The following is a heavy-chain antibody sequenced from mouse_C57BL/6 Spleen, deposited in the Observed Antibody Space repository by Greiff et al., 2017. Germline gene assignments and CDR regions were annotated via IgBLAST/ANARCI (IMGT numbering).Heavy chain of an antibody. CDR2: ISDGGSYT. CDR1: GFTFSSYA. J-gene: IGHJ4*01. V-gene: IGHV5-4*01. Sequence: EVHLVESGGGLVKPGGSLKLSCAASGFTFSSYAMSWVRQTPEKRLEWVATISDGGSYTYYPDNVKGRFTISRDNAKNNLYLQMSHLKSEDTAMYYCARGSSHYYAMDYWGQGTSVTVSS. D-gene: IGHD1-1*01. CDR3: ARGSSHYYAMDY.